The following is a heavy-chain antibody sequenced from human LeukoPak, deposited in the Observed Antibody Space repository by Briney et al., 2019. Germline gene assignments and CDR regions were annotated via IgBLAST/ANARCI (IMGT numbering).Heavy chain of an antibody. D-gene: IGHD2/OR15-2a*01. V-gene: IGHV1-46*01. J-gene: IGHJ3*02. CDR1: GYTFTRYF. CDR3: ASLSKADGFDI. CDR2: INPSGGST. Sequence: GASVKVSCKASGYTFTRYFMHWVRQAPGQGLEWMGIINPSGGSTTYAQKFQGRVTMTRDTSTSTVYMELSSLKSEDTAVYYCASLSKADGFDIWGQGTTVTVSS.